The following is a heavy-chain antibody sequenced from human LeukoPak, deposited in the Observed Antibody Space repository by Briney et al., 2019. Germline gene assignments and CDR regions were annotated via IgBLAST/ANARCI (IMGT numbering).Heavy chain of an antibody. CDR1: GFTFSSYW. Sequence: GGSLRLSCAASGFTFSSYWMHWVRQAPGKGLVWVSRINSDGSSTTYADSVKGRFTISRDNAKNTLNLQMNSLRAEDTAVYYCARDLGQYYDTSDNWFDPWGQGTLVTVSS. J-gene: IGHJ5*02. D-gene: IGHD3-22*01. CDR3: ARDLGQYYDTSDNWFDP. V-gene: IGHV3-74*01. CDR2: INSDGSST.